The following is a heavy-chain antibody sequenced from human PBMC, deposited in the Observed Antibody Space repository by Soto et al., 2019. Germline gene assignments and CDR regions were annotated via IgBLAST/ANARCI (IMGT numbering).Heavy chain of an antibody. D-gene: IGHD2-21*02. CDR2: IYPGDSDT. Sequence: PGESLKISCKGSGYNFTSYWIGWVRQMPGKGLEWMGIIYPGDSDTRYSPSFQGQVTISADKSISTAYLQWSSLKASDTAMYYCARHPYCGGDCYSSVGMDVWGQGTTVTVYS. J-gene: IGHJ6*02. V-gene: IGHV5-51*01. CDR1: GYNFTSYW. CDR3: ARHPYCGGDCYSSVGMDV.